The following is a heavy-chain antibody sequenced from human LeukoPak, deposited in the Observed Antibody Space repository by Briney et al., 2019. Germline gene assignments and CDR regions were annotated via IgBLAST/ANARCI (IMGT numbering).Heavy chain of an antibody. J-gene: IGHJ4*02. D-gene: IGHD4-17*01. V-gene: IGHV5-51*01. CDR1: GYTFTGYG. Sequence: KVSCKASGYTFTGYGFSWVRQAPGQGLEWVGIIYPGDSDTRYSPSFQGQVTISADKSISTAYLQWSSLKASDTAMYYCATLNDYGDYAFDYWGQGTLVTVSS. CDR2: IYPGDSDT. CDR3: ATLNDYGDYAFDY.